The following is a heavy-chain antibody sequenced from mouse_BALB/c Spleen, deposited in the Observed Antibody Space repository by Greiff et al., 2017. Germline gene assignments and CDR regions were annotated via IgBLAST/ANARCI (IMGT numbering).Heavy chain of an antibody. V-gene: IGHV1-7*01. J-gene: IGHJ4*01. Sequence: VQLQESGAELAKPGASVKMSCKASGYTFTSYWMHWVKQRPGQGLEWIGYINPSTGYTEYNQKFKDKATLTADKSSSTAYMQLSSLTSEDSAVYYCARDYGSRDYAMDYWGQGTSVTVSS. CDR2: INPSTGYT. CDR1: GYTFTSYW. D-gene: IGHD1-1*01. CDR3: ARDYGSRDYAMDY.